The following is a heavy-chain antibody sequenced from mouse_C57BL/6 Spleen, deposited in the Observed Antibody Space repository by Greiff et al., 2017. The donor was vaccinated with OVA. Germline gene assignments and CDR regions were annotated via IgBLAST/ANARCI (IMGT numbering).Heavy chain of an antibody. CDR3: TRIGTVVGAMDY. J-gene: IGHJ4*01. V-gene: IGHV6-6*01. CDR1: GFTFSDAW. CDR2: IRNKANNHAT. Sequence: EVHLVESGGGLVQPGGSMKLSCAASGFTFSDAWMDWVRQSPEKGLEWVAEIRNKANNHATYYAESVKGRFTISRDDSKSSVYLQMNSLRAEDTGIYYCTRIGTVVGAMDYWGQGTSVTVSS. D-gene: IGHD1-1*01.